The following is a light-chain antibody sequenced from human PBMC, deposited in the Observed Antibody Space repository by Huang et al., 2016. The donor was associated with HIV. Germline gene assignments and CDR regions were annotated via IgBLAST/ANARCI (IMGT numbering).Light chain of an antibody. CDR2: KVS. Sequence: DVVMTQSPLSLPVTLGQPASISCRSSQSLVSSDANTDLNWFQQSPGQSPRRLIYKVSNRDSGVPDRFSGSGSGTDFTLKISRVEAEDVGVYYCMQGTHWPLTFGGGTKVEIK. V-gene: IGKV2-30*01. CDR1: QSLVSSDANTD. J-gene: IGKJ4*01. CDR3: MQGTHWPLT.